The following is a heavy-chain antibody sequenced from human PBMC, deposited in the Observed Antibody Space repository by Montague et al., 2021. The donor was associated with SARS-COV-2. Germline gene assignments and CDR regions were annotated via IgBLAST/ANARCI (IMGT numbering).Heavy chain of an antibody. CDR1: EFTFNNYA. CDR2: ISYDGSNK. D-gene: IGHD6-19*01. Sequence: SLRLSCAASEFTFNNYAMHWDRQAPGKGLEWVAIISYDGSNKYYADSVKGRFAISKDNSKNTLYLQMNSLRAEDTAVYYCVRASLIKARIAVAGTTVYWGQGTLVTISS. J-gene: IGHJ4*02. V-gene: IGHV3-30*09. CDR3: VRASLIKARIAVAGTTVY.